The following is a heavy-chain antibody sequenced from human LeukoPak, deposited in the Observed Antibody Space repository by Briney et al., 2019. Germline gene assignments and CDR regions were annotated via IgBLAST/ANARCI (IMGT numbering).Heavy chain of an antibody. CDR3: ARGVTSLYFDY. CDR1: GGSISSGGYS. Sequence: SQTLSLTRAVSGGSISSGGYSWSWIRQPPGKGLEWIGYIYHSGSTYYNPSLKSRVTISVDRSKNQLSLNLSSVTAADTAVYYCARGVTSLYFDYWGQGTLVTVSS. V-gene: IGHV4-30-2*01. D-gene: IGHD3-16*02. CDR2: IYHSGST. J-gene: IGHJ4*02.